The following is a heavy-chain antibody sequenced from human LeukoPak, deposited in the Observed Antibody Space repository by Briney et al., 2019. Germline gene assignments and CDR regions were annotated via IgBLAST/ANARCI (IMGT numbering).Heavy chain of an antibody. D-gene: IGHD3-16*01. CDR3: AKAQTYYDYVWGSYAYAYFDY. CDR2: ISGSGGST. J-gene: IGHJ4*02. CDR1: GFTFSDYY. Sequence: PGGSLRLSCAASGFTFSDYYMSWIRQAPGKGLEWVSAISGSGGSTYYADSVKGRFTIFRDNSKNTLYLQMNSLRAEDTAVYYCAKAQTYYDYVWGSYAYAYFDYWGQGTLVTVSS. V-gene: IGHV3-23*01.